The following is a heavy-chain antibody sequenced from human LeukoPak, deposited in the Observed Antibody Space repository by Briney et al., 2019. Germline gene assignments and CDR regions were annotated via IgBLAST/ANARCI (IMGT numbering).Heavy chain of an antibody. CDR1: GYTFTSYY. CDR3: ARDLGYGDY. J-gene: IGHJ4*02. CDR2: ISAYNGNT. Sequence: ASVKVSCKASGYTFTSYYMHWVRQAPGQGLEWMGWISAYNGNTNYAQKLQGRVSMSTDTSTSTAYMELRSLRSDDTAVYYCARDLGYGDYWGQGTLVTVSS. V-gene: IGHV1-18*04. D-gene: IGHD5-18*01.